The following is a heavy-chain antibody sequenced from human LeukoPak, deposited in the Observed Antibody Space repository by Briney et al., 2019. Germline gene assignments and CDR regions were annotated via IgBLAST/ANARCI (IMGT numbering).Heavy chain of an antibody. J-gene: IGHJ6*03. CDR2: ISAYNGNT. Sequence: GASVKVSCKASGYTFTSYGISWVRQAPGQGLEWMGWISAYNGNTNYAQKLQGRVTMTTDTSTSTAYMELRSLRSDDTAVYYCARRRSNYGVRFSYYYYMDVWGKGTTVTVSS. D-gene: IGHD4-11*01. V-gene: IGHV1-18*01. CDR1: GYTFTSYG. CDR3: ARRRSNYGVRFSYYYYMDV.